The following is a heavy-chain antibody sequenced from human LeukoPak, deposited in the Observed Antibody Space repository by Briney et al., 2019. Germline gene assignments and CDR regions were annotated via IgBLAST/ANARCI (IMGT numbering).Heavy chain of an antibody. CDR3: ATDFYDST. Sequence: GGSLRLSCAASGFTFSSFSMNWVRQAPGKGLEWVGRIRSNSDGGTIDYAAPVKGRFTLSRDDSKTTLYLQMNSLQTEDTAVYYCATDFYDSTWGQGTLVTVSS. J-gene: IGHJ5*02. D-gene: IGHD3-22*01. CDR2: IRSNSDGGTI. CDR1: GFTFSSFS. V-gene: IGHV3-15*07.